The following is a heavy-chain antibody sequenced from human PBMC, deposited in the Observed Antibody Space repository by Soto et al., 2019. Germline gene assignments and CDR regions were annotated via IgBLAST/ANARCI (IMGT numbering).Heavy chain of an antibody. V-gene: IGHV3-30-3*01. Sequence: QVQLVESGGGVVQPGRSLRLSCAASGFTFSSYAMHWVRQAPGKGLEWVAVISYDGSNKYYADSVKGRFTISRDNSKNTLYLQTNSLRAEDTAVYYCARASGGAYYYYYGMDVWGQGTTVTVSS. CDR2: ISYDGSNK. CDR3: ARASGGAYYYYYGMDV. J-gene: IGHJ6*02. CDR1: GFTFSSYA. D-gene: IGHD3-16*01.